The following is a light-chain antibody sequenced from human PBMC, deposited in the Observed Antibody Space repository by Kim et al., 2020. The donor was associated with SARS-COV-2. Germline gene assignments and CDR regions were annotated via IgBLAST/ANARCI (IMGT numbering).Light chain of an antibody. CDR3: QQFNTYPLA. CDR1: QGMSSA. V-gene: IGKV1-13*02. CDR2: DAS. Sequence: SVGDGVHITLRASQGMSSALAWYQQKPGKAPKLLIYDASSVESGVPSRFSGSGSGTDFTLTISSLQPEDFATYYCQQFNTYPLAFGQGTRLEIK. J-gene: IGKJ5*01.